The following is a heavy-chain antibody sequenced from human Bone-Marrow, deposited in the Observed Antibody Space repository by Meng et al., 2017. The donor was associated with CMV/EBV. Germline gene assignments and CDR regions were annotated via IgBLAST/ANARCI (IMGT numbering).Heavy chain of an antibody. J-gene: IGHJ6*02. CDR1: GFTFSSYS. CDR3: ATPFVVVPAAILGYYGMDV. V-gene: IGHV3-48*04. Sequence: GESLKISCAASGFTFSSYSMNWVRQAPGKGLEWVSSISSSGSTIYYADSVKGRFTISRDNAKNSLYLQMNSLRAEDTAVYYCATPFVVVPAAILGYYGMDVWGQGTTVTVSS. D-gene: IGHD2-2*02. CDR2: ISSSGSTI.